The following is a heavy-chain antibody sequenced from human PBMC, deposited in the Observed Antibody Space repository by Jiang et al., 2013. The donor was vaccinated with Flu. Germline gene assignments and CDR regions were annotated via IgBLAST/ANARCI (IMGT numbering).Heavy chain of an antibody. V-gene: IGHV1-18*01. D-gene: IGHD2/OR15-2a*01. CDR2: IRTNTANI. Sequence: QSGAEVKKPGASVKVSCKASGYTFTSYGISWVRQAPGQGLEWMGQIRTNTANINYPQKFQDRIVMTMDVYTSTVYMELRSLTSDDTAVYYCARDADYFPTSPDYWGQGTQVTVSS. CDR3: ARDADYFPTSPDY. CDR1: GYTFTSYG. J-gene: IGHJ4*02.